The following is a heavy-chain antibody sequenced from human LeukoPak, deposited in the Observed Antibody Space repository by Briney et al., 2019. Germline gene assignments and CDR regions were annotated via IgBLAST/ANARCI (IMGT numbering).Heavy chain of an antibody. J-gene: IGHJ4*02. D-gene: IGHD4-23*01. CDR3: ARSPTTVVDMYFDY. CDR2: ISYDGRNK. CDR1: GFTFSSYA. Sequence: GRSLRLSCAASGFTFSSYAMHWVRQAPGKGLEWVAVISYDGRNKYYADSVKGRFTISRDNSKSTLYLQMNSLRAEDTAVYYCARSPTTVVDMYFDYWGQGTLVTVSS. V-gene: IGHV3-30*04.